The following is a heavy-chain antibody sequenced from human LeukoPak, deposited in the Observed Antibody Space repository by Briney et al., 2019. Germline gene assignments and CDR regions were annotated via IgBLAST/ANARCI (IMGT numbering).Heavy chain of an antibody. J-gene: IGHJ4*02. V-gene: IGHV1-2*02. CDR2: IHPKTGVT. D-gene: IGHD2-21*01. Sequence: ASVKVSCKASGYSFTDHYLHWLRQAPGQGLKWMAWIHPKTGVTNYAERFQGRLSLTRDTSRSTLYMELDSLTSDDTAVYYCARHHNCGPDYWGQGTLVSVSS. CDR3: ARHHNCGPDY. CDR1: GYSFTDHY.